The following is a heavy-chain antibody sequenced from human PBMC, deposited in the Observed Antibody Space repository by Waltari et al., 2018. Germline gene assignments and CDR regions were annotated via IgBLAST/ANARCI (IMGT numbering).Heavy chain of an antibody. D-gene: IGHD3-22*01. CDR3: AKNPPLRITMIVVVSHFDY. CDR1: GFTFSSYA. CDR2: ISGSGGST. V-gene: IGHV3-23*01. Sequence: EVQLLESGGGLVQPGGSLRLSCAASGFTFSSYAMSWVRPAPGKGLEWVSAISGSGGSTYYADSVKGQFTISRDNSKNTLYLQMNSLRAEDTAVYCCAKNPPLRITMIVVVSHFDYWGQGTLVTVSS. J-gene: IGHJ4*02.